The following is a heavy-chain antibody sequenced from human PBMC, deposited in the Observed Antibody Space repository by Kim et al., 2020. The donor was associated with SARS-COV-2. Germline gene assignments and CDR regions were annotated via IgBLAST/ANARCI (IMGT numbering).Heavy chain of an antibody. CDR2: SM. V-gene: IGHV3-21*01. J-gene: IGHJ4*02. Sequence: SMYYAESVKGRYTISRDNAKNSLYLQMNSLGAEDTAVYYCARTNSAVLDYWGQGTLVTVSS. CDR3: ARTNSAVLDY. D-gene: IGHD3-10*01.